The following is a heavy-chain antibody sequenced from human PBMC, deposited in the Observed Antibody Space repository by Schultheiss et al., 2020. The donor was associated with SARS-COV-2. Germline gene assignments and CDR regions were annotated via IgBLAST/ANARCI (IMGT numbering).Heavy chain of an antibody. D-gene: IGHD3-22*01. V-gene: IGHV3-23*01. CDR3: AKESIRYYYDSSGYSIDY. CDR1: GFTFSSYA. CDR2: ISGSGGST. J-gene: IGHJ4*02. Sequence: GGSLRLSCAASGFTFSSYAMSWVRQAPGKGLEWVSAISGSGGSTYYADSVKGRFTISRDNSKNTLYLQMNSLRAEDTAVYYCAKESIRYYYDSSGYSIDYWGQGTLVTVSS.